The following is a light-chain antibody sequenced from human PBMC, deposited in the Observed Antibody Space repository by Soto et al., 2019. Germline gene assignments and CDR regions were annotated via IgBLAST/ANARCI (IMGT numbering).Light chain of an antibody. V-gene: IGLV2-8*01. CDR1: PSDVGGSTS. J-gene: IGLJ2*01. Sequence: QSALTQPPSASGSPGQSVTISCTGTPSDVGGSTSASWYQQHPGKAPNRMIYDVNKRPSGVPDRFSGSKSGNTASLTVSGLQAADEAYYFCSSYAPSDVVFGGGTKLTVL. CDR3: SSYAPSDVV. CDR2: DVN.